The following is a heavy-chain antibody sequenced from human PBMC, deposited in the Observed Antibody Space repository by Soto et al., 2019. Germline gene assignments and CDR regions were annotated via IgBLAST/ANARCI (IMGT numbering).Heavy chain of an antibody. CDR2: IYYSGST. Sequence: SETLSLTCTVSGGSISSSSYYWGWICQPPGKGLEWIGSIYYSGSTYYNPSLKSRVTISVDTSKNQFSLKLSSVTAADTAVYYCFRRNWGGYYYSMDVWGQGTTVTVSS. J-gene: IGHJ6*02. D-gene: IGHD7-27*01. CDR3: FRRNWGGYYYSMDV. V-gene: IGHV4-39*01. CDR1: GGSISSSSYY.